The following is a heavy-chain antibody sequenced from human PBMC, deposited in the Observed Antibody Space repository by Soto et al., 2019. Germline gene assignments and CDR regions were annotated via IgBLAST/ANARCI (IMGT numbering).Heavy chain of an antibody. D-gene: IGHD1-26*01. V-gene: IGHV1-69*02. CDR1: GGTFSSYT. CDR3: ARGKVGALVDV. CDR2: IIPILGIA. J-gene: IGHJ6*02. Sequence: QVQLVQSGAEVKKPGSSVKVSCKASGGTFSSYTISWVRQAPGQGLEWMGRIIPILGIANYAQKFQGRVTITADKATSTAYMELSSLRSEDTAVYYCARGKVGALVDVWGQGTTVTVSS.